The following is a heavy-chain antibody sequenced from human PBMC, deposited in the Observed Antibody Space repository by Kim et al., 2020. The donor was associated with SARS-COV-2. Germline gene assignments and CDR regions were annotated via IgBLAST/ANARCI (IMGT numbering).Heavy chain of an antibody. D-gene: IGHD3-3*01. J-gene: IGHJ4*02. CDR2: INPNSGGT. Sequence: ASVKVSCKASGYTFTGYYMHWVRQAPGQGLEWMGWINPNSGGTNYAQKFQGRVTMTRDTSISTAYMELSRLRSDDTAVYYCARDLTHTIFGVVPPNSIDYWGQGTLVTVSS. CDR1: GYTFTGYY. CDR3: ARDLTHTIFGVVPPNSIDY. V-gene: IGHV1-2*02.